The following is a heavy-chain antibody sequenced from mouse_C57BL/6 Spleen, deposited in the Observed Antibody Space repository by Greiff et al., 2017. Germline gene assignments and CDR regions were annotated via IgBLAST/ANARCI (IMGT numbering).Heavy chain of an antibody. J-gene: IGHJ4*01. CDR3: ARHEDYAMDY. CDR2: ISGGGGNT. V-gene: IGHV5-9*01. CDR1: GFTFSSYT. Sequence: EVKLMESGGGLVKPGGSLKLSCAASGFTFSSYTMSWVRQTPEKRLEWVATISGGGGNTYYPDNVKGRFTISRDNAKNTLYLQMSSLRSEDTALYYCARHEDYAMDYWGQGTSVTDSS.